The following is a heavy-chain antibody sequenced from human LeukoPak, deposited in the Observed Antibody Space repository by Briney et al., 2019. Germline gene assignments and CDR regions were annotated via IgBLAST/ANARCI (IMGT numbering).Heavy chain of an antibody. J-gene: IGHJ4*02. Sequence: PSEALSLPFTIPGDSISSDSYYWGWIRQPPGKGLGWIGSIYYSGTTYYNPSLKSRVTVSGDTSKNQSSLKLSSVTAADTAVYYCARQTVNRAVAATIGYWGQGALVTVSS. CDR1: GDSISSDSYY. CDR2: IYYSGTT. D-gene: IGHD6-19*01. CDR3: ARQTVNRAVAATIGY. V-gene: IGHV4-39*01.